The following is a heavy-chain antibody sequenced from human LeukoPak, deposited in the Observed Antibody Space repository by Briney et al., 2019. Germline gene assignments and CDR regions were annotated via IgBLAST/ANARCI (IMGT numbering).Heavy chain of an antibody. CDR2: INHSGST. Sequence: SETLPLTCAVYGGSFSGYYWSWIRQPPGKGLEWIGEINHSGSTNYNPSLKSRVTISVDTSKNQFSLKLSSVTAADTAVYYCATTPDRIINAFDYWGQGTLVTVSS. CDR1: GGSFSGYY. V-gene: IGHV4-34*01. J-gene: IGHJ4*02. CDR3: ATTPDRIINAFDY. D-gene: IGHD3-10*01.